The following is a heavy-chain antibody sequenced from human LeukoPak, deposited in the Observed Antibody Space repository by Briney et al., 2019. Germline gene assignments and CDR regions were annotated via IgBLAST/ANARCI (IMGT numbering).Heavy chain of an antibody. CDR3: ARDTVRGYSYGNFDY. Sequence: DSVKVSCKASGYTFTSYAISWVRQAPGQGLEWMGWISADNGNTDYAQRFQGRVTMTTDTSTSTAYMELRSLRSDDTAVYYCARDTVRGYSYGNFDYWGQGTLVTVSS. CDR2: ISADNGNT. CDR1: GYTFTSYA. V-gene: IGHV1-18*01. D-gene: IGHD5-18*01. J-gene: IGHJ4*02.